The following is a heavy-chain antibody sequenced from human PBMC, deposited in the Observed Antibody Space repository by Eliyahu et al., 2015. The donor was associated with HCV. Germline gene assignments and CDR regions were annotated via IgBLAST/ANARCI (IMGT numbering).Heavy chain of an antibody. D-gene: IGHD3-10*01. CDR3: ARSDYGSGTYLPDAFDI. V-gene: IGHV4-59*01. CDR2: IYFTGYT. J-gene: IGHJ3*02. CDR1: GDPITSYY. Sequence: QVQLQESGPGLVKPSETLSLTCIVSGDPITSYYWNWIRQFPGKRLEWIGNIYFTGYTNYNPSLRSRVSMSIDTSKNQFSLALSSVTPADTAVYYCARSDYGSGTYLPDAFDIWGQGTMVSVSS.